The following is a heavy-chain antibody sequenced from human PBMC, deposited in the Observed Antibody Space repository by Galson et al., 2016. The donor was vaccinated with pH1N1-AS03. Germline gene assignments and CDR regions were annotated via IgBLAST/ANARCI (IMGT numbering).Heavy chain of an antibody. CDR1: GFTFSTYW. V-gene: IGHV3-74*01. Sequence: SLRLSCAASGFTFSTYWIHWVRQAPGKGLMWVSRINSDGSSTNYADSVRGRFTISRDNAKNTLYLQMNSLRAEDTAVYYCAKDVFGWAFDVWGQGTMVTVSS. J-gene: IGHJ3*01. D-gene: IGHD3-10*01. CDR3: AKDVFGWAFDV. CDR2: INSDGSST.